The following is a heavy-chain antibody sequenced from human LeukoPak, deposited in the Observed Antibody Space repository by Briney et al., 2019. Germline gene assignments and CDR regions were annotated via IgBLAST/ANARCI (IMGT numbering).Heavy chain of an antibody. J-gene: IGHJ4*02. CDR1: GYTFTGYY. CDR2: INPNSGGT. V-gene: IGHV1-2*02. D-gene: IGHD6-13*01. Sequence: ASVKVSCKASGYTFTGYYMHWVRQAPGQGLEWMGWINPNSGGTNYAQKLQGRVTMTTDTSTSTAYMELRSLRSDDTAVYYCARGRAIAAAGTLDYWGQGTLVTVSS. CDR3: ARGRAIAAAGTLDY.